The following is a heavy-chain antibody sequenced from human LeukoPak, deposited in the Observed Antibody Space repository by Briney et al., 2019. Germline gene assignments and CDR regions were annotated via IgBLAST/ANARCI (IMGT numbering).Heavy chain of an antibody. Sequence: SVKVSCKASGYTFTSYGISWVRQAPGQGLEWMGGIIPIFGTANYAQKFQGRVTITTDESTSTAYMELSSLRSEDTAVYYCARGSSAARSPFDYWGQGTLVTVSS. CDR1: GYTFTSYG. CDR2: IIPIFGTA. J-gene: IGHJ4*02. V-gene: IGHV1-69*05. CDR3: ARGSSAARSPFDY. D-gene: IGHD3-10*01.